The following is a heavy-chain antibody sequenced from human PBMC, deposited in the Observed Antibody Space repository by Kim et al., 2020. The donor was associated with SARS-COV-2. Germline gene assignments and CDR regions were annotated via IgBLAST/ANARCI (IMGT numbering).Heavy chain of an antibody. D-gene: IGHD2-21*01. CDR2: IYTSGST. CDR1: GGSISSGSYY. J-gene: IGHJ4*02. Sequence: SETLSLTCTVSGGSISSGSYYWSWIRQPAGKGLEWIGRIYTSGSTNYNPSLKSRVTISVDTSKNQFSLKLSSVTAADTAVYYCASGDAGHYFDYWGQGTLVTVSS. V-gene: IGHV4-61*02. CDR3: ASGDAGHYFDY.